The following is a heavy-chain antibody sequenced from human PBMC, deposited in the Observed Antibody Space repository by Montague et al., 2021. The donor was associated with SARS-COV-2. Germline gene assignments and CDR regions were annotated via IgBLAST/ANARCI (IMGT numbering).Heavy chain of an antibody. J-gene: IGHJ4*02. Sequence: SETLSLTCSVSGVSISSGSYYWSWVPQPPGKGLEWIGYVYHTGSTNYNPSLKSRVTLSIDTSKNQFSLNLISVTAADTAVYYCVREKYYFDDSGSKWGQGTLVAV. CDR1: GVSISSGSYY. V-gene: IGHV4-61*01. CDR2: VYHTGST. CDR3: VREKYYFDDSGSK. D-gene: IGHD3-22*01.